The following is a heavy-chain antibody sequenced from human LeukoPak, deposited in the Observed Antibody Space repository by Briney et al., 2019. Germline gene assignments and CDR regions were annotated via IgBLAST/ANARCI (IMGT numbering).Heavy chain of an antibody. J-gene: IGHJ4*02. CDR1: GGSISSYY. CDR3: ATGRLYYDSSGAIFDY. CDR2: IYYSGST. V-gene: IGHV4-59*01. Sequence: SETLSLTCTVSGGSISSYYWSWIRQPPGKGLEWIGYIYYSGSTNYNPSLKSRVTISVDTSKNQFPLKLSSVTAADTAVYYCATGRLYYDSSGAIFDYWGQGTLVTVSS. D-gene: IGHD3-22*01.